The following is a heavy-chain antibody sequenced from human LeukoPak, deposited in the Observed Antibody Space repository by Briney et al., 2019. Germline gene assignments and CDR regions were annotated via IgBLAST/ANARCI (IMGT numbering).Heavy chain of an antibody. CDR1: GFTFDDYT. Sequence: GGSLRLSCAASGFTFDDYTMHWVRQAPGKGLEWVSLISWDGGSTYYADSAKGRFTISRGNSKNSLYLQMNSLRTEDTALYYCAKDIVWGDYPPSGMDVWGQGTTVTVSS. V-gene: IGHV3-43*01. D-gene: IGHD4-17*01. CDR3: AKDIVWGDYPPSGMDV. J-gene: IGHJ6*02. CDR2: ISWDGGST.